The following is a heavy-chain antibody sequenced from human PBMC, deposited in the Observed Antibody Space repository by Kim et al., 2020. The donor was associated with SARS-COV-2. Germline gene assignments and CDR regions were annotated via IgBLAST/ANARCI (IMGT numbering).Heavy chain of an antibody. CDR3: AREEGTVTTDYYYGLDV. D-gene: IGHD4-4*01. CDR2: INPKNGGT. Sequence: ASVKVSCKASGYTFTDYYIHWVRQAPGQGLEWMGWINPKNGGTKYTQKFQGRVTITRDTSISTAYMDLRRLTSDDTALYYCAREEGTVTTDYYYGLDVWSQGTTITVSS. V-gene: IGHV1-2*02. CDR1: GYTFTDYY. J-gene: IGHJ6*02.